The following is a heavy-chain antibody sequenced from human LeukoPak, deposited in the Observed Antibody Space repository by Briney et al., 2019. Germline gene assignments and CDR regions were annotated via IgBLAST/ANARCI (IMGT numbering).Heavy chain of an antibody. CDR1: GFTFSSYG. D-gene: IGHD6-19*01. V-gene: IGHV3-30*18. CDR3: AKDSIAVAGLYYYYYYGMDV. J-gene: IGHJ6*02. CDR2: ISYDGSNK. Sequence: GGSLRLSCAASGFTFSSYGMHWVRQAPGKGLEWVAVISYDGSNKYYADSVKGRFTISRDNSRNTLYLQMNSLRAEDTAVYYCAKDSIAVAGLYYYYYYGMDVWGQGTTVTVSS.